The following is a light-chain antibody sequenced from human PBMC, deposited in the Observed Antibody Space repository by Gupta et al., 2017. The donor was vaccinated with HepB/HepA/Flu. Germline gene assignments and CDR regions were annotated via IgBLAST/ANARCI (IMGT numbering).Light chain of an antibody. CDR3: QQYDGRPPLT. J-gene: IGKJ4*01. Sequence: ETLMTQSPATLPASPAERVTLSCRASQSVSRNLAWYQKKPGQAPRLLIYGASTRATGIPARFIGSGSETEFTLTISSLQSEDFAVYYCQQYDGRPPLTFGGGTKVEIK. CDR2: GAS. V-gene: IGKV3-15*01. CDR1: QSVSRN.